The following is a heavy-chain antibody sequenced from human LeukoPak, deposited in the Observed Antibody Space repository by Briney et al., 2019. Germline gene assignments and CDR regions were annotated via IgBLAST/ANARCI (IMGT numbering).Heavy chain of an antibody. CDR2: IYYSGST. CDR1: GGSISSSNYY. CDR3: ASAVYSSSWYPVGN. J-gene: IGHJ4*02. V-gene: IGHV4-39*01. D-gene: IGHD6-13*01. Sequence: SETLSLTCAVSGGSISSSNYYWGWIRQPPGKGLEWIGSIYYSGSTYYNPSLKSRVTISVDTSKNQLSLKLSSVTAADTAVYYCASAVYSSSWYPVGNWGQGTLVTVSS.